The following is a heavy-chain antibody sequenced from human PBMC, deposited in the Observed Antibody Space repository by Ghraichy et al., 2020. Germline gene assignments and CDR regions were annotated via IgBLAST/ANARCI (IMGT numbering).Heavy chain of an antibody. J-gene: IGHJ5*02. CDR2: LYYSGST. D-gene: IGHD4-17*01. Sequence: SGTLSLTCTVSGGSVSSGDYYWSWIRQPPGKGLEWIGYLYYSGSTNYNPSLKSRVSISVDTSKNQFSLKLSSVTAADTAVYYCARDGGDYGAYNWFDPWGQGTLVTVLS. CDR3: ARDGGDYGAYNWFDP. CDR1: GGSVSSGDYY. V-gene: IGHV4-61*08.